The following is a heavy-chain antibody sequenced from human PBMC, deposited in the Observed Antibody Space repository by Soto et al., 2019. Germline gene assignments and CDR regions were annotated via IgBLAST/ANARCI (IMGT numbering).Heavy chain of an antibody. Sequence: PGGSLRLSCAASGFTFSSYSMNWVRQAPGKGLEWVSSISSSSSYIYYADSVKGRFTISRDNAKNSLYLQMNSLRAEDTAVYYCATTSGPVLRYFDWTPSGYWGQGTLVTVSS. CDR3: ATTSGPVLRYFDWTPSGY. D-gene: IGHD3-9*01. J-gene: IGHJ4*02. CDR2: ISSSSSYI. CDR1: GFTFSSYS. V-gene: IGHV3-21*01.